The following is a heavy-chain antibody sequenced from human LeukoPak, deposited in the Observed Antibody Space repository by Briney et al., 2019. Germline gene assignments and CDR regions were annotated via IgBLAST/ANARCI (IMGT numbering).Heavy chain of an antibody. V-gene: IGHV3-30*02. D-gene: IGHD2-2*01. CDR2: IRYDGSNK. J-gene: IGHJ4*02. CDR3: AKEKEGDIVVVPAAIGN. CDR1: GFTFSSYG. Sequence: GGSLRLSCAAYGFTFSSYGMHWVRQAPGKGLEWEAFIRYDGSNKYYADSVKGRFTISRDNSKNTLYLQMNSLRAEDTAVYYCAKEKEGDIVVVPAAIGNWGQGTLVTVSS.